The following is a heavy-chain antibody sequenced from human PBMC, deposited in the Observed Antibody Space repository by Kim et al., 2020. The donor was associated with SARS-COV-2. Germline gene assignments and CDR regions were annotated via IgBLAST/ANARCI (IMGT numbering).Heavy chain of an antibody. CDR2: IYHSGST. CDR3: ARGVGFWSGYNPHLDYYGMDV. D-gene: IGHD3-3*01. CDR1: GGSISSGGYS. V-gene: IGHV4-30-2*01. Sequence: SETLSLTCAVSGGSISSGGYSWSWIRQPPGKGLEWIGYIYHSGSTYYNPSLKSRVTISVDRSKNQFSLKLSSVTAADTAVYYCARGVGFWSGYNPHLDYYGMDVWGQGTTVTVSS. J-gene: IGHJ6*02.